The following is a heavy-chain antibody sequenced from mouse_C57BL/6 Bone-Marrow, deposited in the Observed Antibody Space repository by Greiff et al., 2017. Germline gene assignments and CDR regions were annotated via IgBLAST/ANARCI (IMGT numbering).Heavy chain of an antibody. CDR3: ARQESY. J-gene: IGHJ2*01. CDR1: GYTFTSYW. CDR2: IDPSDSYT. Sequence: QVQLQQPGAELVKPGASVKLSCKASGYTFTSYWMQWVKQRPGQGLEWIGEIDPSDSYTNYNQKSKGKATLTVDTSSSTAYMQLSSLTSEDSAVYYCARQESYWGQGTTLTVSS. V-gene: IGHV1-50*01.